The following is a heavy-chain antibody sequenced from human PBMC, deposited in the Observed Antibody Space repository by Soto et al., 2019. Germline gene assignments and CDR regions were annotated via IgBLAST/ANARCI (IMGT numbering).Heavy chain of an antibody. V-gene: IGHV4-39*01. D-gene: IGHD1-26*01. J-gene: IGHJ4*02. CDR2: IYYSGST. CDR3: ASTYSGSPKYFDY. CDR1: GGSISSSSYY. Sequence: SETLSLTCPVSGGSISSSSYYWGWIRQPPGKGLEWIGSIYYSGSTYYNPSLKSRVTISVDTSKNQFSLKLSSVTAADTALYYCASTYSGSPKYFDYWGQGTLVTSPQ.